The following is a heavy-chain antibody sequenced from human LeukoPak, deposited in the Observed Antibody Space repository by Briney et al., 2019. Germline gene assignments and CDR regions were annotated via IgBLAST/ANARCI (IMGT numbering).Heavy chain of an antibody. CDR3: AKDTYYYDSSGYYPFDY. D-gene: IGHD3-22*01. J-gene: IGHJ4*02. CDR1: GFTFSSYA. Sequence: PGASLRLSCAASGFTFSSYAMSWVCQAPGKGLEWVSAISGSGGSTYYADSVKGRFTISRDNSKNTLYLQMNSLRAEDTAVYYCAKDTYYYDSSGYYPFDYWGQGTLVTVSS. CDR2: ISGSGGST. V-gene: IGHV3-23*01.